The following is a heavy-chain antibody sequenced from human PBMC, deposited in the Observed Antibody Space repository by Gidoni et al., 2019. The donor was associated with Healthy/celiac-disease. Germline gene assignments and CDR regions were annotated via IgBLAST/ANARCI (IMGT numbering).Heavy chain of an antibody. Sequence: EVQLVESGGGLVKPGGSLRLSCAASGFAFSSYSIHWVRQAPGKGLEWVSSISSSSSYIYYADSVKGRFTISRDNAKNSLYLQMNSLRAEDTAVYYCARAGYYDSSGYYWAYAVPGYFDYWGQGTLVTVSS. CDR3: ARAGYYDSSGYYWAYAVPGYFDY. V-gene: IGHV3-21*01. CDR2: ISSSSSYI. D-gene: IGHD3-22*01. J-gene: IGHJ4*02. CDR1: GFAFSSYS.